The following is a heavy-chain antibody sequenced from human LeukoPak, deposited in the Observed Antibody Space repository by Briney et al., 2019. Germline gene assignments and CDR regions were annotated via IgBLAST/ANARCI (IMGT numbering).Heavy chain of an antibody. D-gene: IGHD6-13*01. CDR1: GFTFSSYS. CDR3: ARIVYSSSWYLGNWFDP. Sequence: GGSLRLSCAASGFTFSSYSMNWVRQAPGKGLEWVSSISSSSSYIYYADSVKGRFTISRDNAKNSLYLQMNSLRAEDTAVCYCARIVYSSSWYLGNWFDPWGQGTLVTVSS. J-gene: IGHJ5*02. V-gene: IGHV3-21*01. CDR2: ISSSSSYI.